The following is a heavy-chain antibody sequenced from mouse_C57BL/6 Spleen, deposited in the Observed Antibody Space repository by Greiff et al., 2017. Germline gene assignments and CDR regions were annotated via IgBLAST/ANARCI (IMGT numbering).Heavy chain of an antibody. J-gene: IGHJ3*01. D-gene: IGHD1-1*02. CDR3: ARGGDYGVAY. CDR1: GFTFSSYA. V-gene: IGHV5-4*03. Sequence: EVMLVESGGGLVKPGGSLKLSCAASGFTFSSYAMSWVRQTPEKRLEWVATISDGGSYTYYPDNVKGRFTISRDNAKNNLYLQMSHLKSEDTAMYYCARGGDYGVAYWGQGTLVTVSA. CDR2: ISDGGSYT.